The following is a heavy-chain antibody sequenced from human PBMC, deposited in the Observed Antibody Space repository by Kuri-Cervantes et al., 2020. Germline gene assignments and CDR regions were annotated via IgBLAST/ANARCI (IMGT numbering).Heavy chain of an antibody. CDR1: GGSISSYY. V-gene: IGHV4-59*01. CDR3: ARDHWGPQYSYGIDS. Sequence: SETLSLTCNVSGGSISSYYWNWIRQPPGKRLEWIGYIYHSGSTNYNPSLKSRLTISVDTSRNQFSLKLSSVTAADTAVYYCARDHWGPQYSYGIDSWGPGTLVTVSS. D-gene: IGHD5-18*01. J-gene: IGHJ4*02. CDR2: IYHSGST.